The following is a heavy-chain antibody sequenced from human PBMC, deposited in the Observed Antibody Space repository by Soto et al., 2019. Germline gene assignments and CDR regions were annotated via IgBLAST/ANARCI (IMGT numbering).Heavy chain of an antibody. V-gene: IGHV3-73*01. CDR2: IRSKANSYAT. CDR1: GFIFSGSA. CDR3: TRHLTTSGSYS. J-gene: IGHJ4*02. D-gene: IGHD1-26*01. Sequence: EVQLVESGGGLVQPGGSLKLSCAASGFIFSGSAMHWVRQTSGKGLEWVGRIRSKANSYATAYAASVKGRFTISRDDSKNTAYLQMNSLKTEDTAVYYCTRHLTTSGSYSWGQGTLVTVSS.